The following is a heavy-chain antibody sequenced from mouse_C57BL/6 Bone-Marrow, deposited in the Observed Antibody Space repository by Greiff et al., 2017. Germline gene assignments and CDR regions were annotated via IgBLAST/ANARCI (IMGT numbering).Heavy chain of an antibody. D-gene: IGHD1-1*01. J-gene: IGHJ2*01. CDR3: AKDYGSNPYYFDY. Sequence: QVQLQQSGPGLVQPSQSLSITCTVSGFSLTSYGVHWVRQSPGTGLEWLGVIWRGGSTDYNAAFMSRLSITKDNSKSQVFFKMNSLQADDTAIYYCAKDYGSNPYYFDYWGQGTTLTVSS. CDR1: GFSLTSYG. CDR2: IWRGGST. V-gene: IGHV2-5*01.